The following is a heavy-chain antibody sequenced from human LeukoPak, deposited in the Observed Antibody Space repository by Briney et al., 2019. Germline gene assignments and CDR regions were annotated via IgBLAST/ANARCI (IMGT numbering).Heavy chain of an antibody. CDR3: ARGHPICSSTSCYAYYYYYYMDV. V-gene: IGHV3-20*04. Sequence: PGGSLRLSCAASGFTFDDYGMSWVRQAPGKGLEWVSGINWNGGSTGYADSVKGRFTISRDNAKNPLYLQMNSLRAEDTALYYCARGHPICSSTSCYAYYYYYYMDVWGKGTTVTVSS. CDR2: INWNGGST. CDR1: GFTFDDYG. J-gene: IGHJ6*03. D-gene: IGHD2-2*01.